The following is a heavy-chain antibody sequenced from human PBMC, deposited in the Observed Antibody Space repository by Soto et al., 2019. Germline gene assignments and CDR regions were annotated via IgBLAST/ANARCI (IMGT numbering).Heavy chain of an antibody. CDR3: ARGWVVVAAVDY. V-gene: IGHV4-31*03. CDR1: GGSISSGGYS. CDR2: IYYSAST. J-gene: IGHJ4*03. D-gene: IGHD2-15*01. Sequence: SETLSLTRTVSGGSISSGGYSWSWIRQHPGKGLEWIGYIYYSASTYYNPSLKSRVTISVDTSKNQFSLKLSSVTAADTAVYYCARGWVVVAAVDYWGQGTLVNVSS.